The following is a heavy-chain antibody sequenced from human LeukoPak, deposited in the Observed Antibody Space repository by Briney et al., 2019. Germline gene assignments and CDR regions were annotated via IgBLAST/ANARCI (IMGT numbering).Heavy chain of an antibody. Sequence: SETLSLTCTVSGGSVNSGNYYWSWIRQHPGKGLEWIGYIYYSGSTYYNPSLKSRVTISVDTSKNQFSLKLSSVTAADTAVYYCARGLSDSSSWFDAYDYWGQGTLVTVSS. CDR1: GGSVNSGNYY. V-gene: IGHV4-31*03. CDR3: ARGLSDSSSWFDAYDY. D-gene: IGHD6-13*01. J-gene: IGHJ4*02. CDR2: IYYSGST.